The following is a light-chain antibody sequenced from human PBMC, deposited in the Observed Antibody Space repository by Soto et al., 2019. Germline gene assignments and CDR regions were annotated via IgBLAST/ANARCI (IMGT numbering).Light chain of an antibody. J-gene: IGLJ1*01. Sequence: SALTQPPSASGSPGQSVTISCTGTSSDVGGYNYVSWYQQHPGKAPKLIIYEVSKRPSGVPDRFSGSKSGNTASLTVSGLQAEDEADYYCTSYAGTYSFFYVFGTGTKLTVL. CDR2: EVS. V-gene: IGLV2-8*01. CDR1: SSDVGGYNY. CDR3: TSYAGTYSFFYV.